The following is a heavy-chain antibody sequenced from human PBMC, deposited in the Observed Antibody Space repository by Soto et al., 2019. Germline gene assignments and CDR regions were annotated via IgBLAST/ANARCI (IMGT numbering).Heavy chain of an antibody. CDR1: GYTFTGYY. J-gene: IGHJ4*02. CDR2: INPNSGGT. D-gene: IGHD3-22*01. V-gene: IGHV1-2*02. CDR3: ARGPYYYDSSGYLDFDY. Sequence: GASVKVSCKASGYTFTGYYMHWVRQAPGQGLEWMGWINPNSGGTNYAQKFQGRVTMTRDTSISTAHMELSRLRSDDTAVYYCARGPYYYDSSGYLDFDYWGQGTLVTVSS.